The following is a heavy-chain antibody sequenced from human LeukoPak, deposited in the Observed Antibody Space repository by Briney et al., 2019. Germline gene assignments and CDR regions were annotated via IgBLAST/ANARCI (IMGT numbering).Heavy chain of an antibody. V-gene: IGHV1-8*03. Sequence: GASVKVSCKASGYTFTSYYMHWVRQATGQGLEWMGWMNPNSGNTGYAQKFQGRVTITRNTSISTAYMELSSLRSEDTAVYYCARGTSGYGLDFDYWGQGTLVTVSS. D-gene: IGHD5-12*01. CDR1: GYTFTSYY. J-gene: IGHJ4*02. CDR2: MNPNSGNT. CDR3: ARGTSGYGLDFDY.